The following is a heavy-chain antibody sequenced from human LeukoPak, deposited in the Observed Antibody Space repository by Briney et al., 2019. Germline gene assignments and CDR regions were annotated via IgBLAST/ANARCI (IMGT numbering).Heavy chain of an antibody. V-gene: IGHV3-23*01. Sequence: PGGSLRLSCAASGFTFSYYSMSWVRQAPGKGLEWVSAISGSGGSTYYADSVKGRFTISRDNSKNTLYLQMNSLRAEDTAVYYCAKAVDDFWSGYYRYYGMDVWGQGTTVTVSS. CDR2: ISGSGGST. CDR3: AKAVDDFWSGYYRYYGMDV. J-gene: IGHJ6*02. D-gene: IGHD3-3*01. CDR1: GFTFSYYS.